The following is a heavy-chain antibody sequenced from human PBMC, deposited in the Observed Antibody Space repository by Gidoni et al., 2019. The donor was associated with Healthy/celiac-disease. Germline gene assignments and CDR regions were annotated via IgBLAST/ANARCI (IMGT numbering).Heavy chain of an antibody. CDR3: AREGDHCTNGVCYHYFDY. CDR2: IWYDGSNK. V-gene: IGHV3-33*01. D-gene: IGHD2-8*01. J-gene: IGHJ4*02. Sequence: QVQLVESGGGVVQPGRSLRLSCAASGFTFSSYGMHWVRQAPGKGLEWVAVIWYDGSNKYYADSVKGRFTISRDNSKNTLYLQMNSLRAEDTAVYYCAREGDHCTNGVCYHYFDYWGQGTLVTVSS. CDR1: GFTFSSYG.